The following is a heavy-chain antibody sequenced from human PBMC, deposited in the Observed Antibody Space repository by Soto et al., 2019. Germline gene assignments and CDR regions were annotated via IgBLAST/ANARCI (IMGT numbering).Heavy chain of an antibody. CDR3: ARVTLSGDSVLYYYGMDV. CDR2: INPSGGST. Sequence: ASVKVSCKASGYTFTSYYMHWVRQAPGQGLEWMGTINPSGGSTSYAQKFQGRVTMTRDTSTSTVYMELSSLRSEDTAVYYCARVTLSGDSVLYYYGMDVWGQGTTVTVSS. J-gene: IGHJ6*02. CDR1: GYTFTSYY. V-gene: IGHV1-46*01. D-gene: IGHD4-17*01.